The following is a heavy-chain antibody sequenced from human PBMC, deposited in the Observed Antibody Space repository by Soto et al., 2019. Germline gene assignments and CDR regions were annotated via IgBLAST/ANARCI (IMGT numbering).Heavy chain of an antibody. Sequence: EVQLVESGGALAQPGGSLRLSCAVSGFTFSNYWMHWVRQAPGKGLVWVSRINIDGGTTSYADSVKGRFTISRDNAKNTLYLQMSSLRAEDTAVYHCARGKLSTNFMDVWGKGTTVTVSS. D-gene: IGHD2-2*01. V-gene: IGHV3-74*01. CDR2: INIDGGTT. CDR1: GFTFSNYW. J-gene: IGHJ6*03. CDR3: ARGKLSTNFMDV.